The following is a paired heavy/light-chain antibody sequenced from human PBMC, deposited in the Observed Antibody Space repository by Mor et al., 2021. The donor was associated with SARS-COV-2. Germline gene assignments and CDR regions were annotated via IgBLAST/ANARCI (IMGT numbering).Heavy chain of an antibody. CDR3: TTDCVDTAMVTNGFYYYGMDV. D-gene: IGHD5-18*01. Sequence: EVQLVESGGGLVKPGGSLRLSCAASGFTFSNAWMSWVRQAPGKGLEWVGRIKSKTDGGTTDYAAPVKGRFTISRDDSKNTLYLQMNSLKTEDTAVYYCTTDCVDTAMVTNGFYYYGMDVWGQGTTVTVSS. CDR2: IKSKTDGGTT. CDR1: GFTFSNAW. V-gene: IGHV3-15*01. J-gene: IGHJ6*02.
Light chain of an antibody. V-gene: IGKV3-20*01. CDR1: QSVSSSY. CDR2: GAS. Sequence: EIVLTQSPGTLSLSPGERATLSCRASQSVSSSYLAWYQQKPGQAPRLLIYGASSRATGIPDRFSGSGSGTDFTLTISRLEPEDFAVYYCQQYGSSPRWTFGQGTKVEIK. CDR3: QQYGSSPRWT. J-gene: IGKJ1*01.